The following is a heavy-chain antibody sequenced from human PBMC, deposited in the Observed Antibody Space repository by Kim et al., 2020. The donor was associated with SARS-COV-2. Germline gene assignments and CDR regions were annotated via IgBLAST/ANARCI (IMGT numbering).Heavy chain of an antibody. V-gene: IGHV3-74*01. CDR3: ARGWSLGD. Sequence: GRTTNYADPVKGRFTSSRDNEKNTVYLQMNRLRAEDTAVYYCARGWSLGDWGQGTLVTVSS. J-gene: IGHJ4*02. D-gene: IGHD3-16*01. CDR2: GRTT.